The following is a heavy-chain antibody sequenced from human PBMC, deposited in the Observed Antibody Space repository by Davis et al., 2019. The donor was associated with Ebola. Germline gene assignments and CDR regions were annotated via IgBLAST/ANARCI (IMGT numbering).Heavy chain of an antibody. V-gene: IGHV3-9*01. CDR2: ITLNSGTT. D-gene: IGHD3-10*01. CDR3: AKDFYGSESYIDA. Sequence: PGGSLRLSCATSGLTFDDYAMHWFRQAPGKGLEWVSGITLNSGTTAYADSVKGRFTISRDNAKDSLYLQMNSLRTEDTAFYYCAKDFYGSESYIDAWGQGTLVAVSS. J-gene: IGHJ5*02. CDR1: GLTFDDYA.